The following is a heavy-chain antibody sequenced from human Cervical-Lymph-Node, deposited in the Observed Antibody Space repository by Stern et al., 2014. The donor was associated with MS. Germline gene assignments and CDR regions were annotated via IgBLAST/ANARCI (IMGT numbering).Heavy chain of an antibody. CDR2: IWYDGSNK. D-gene: IGHD1-26*01. J-gene: IGHJ6*02. CDR1: GFTFSSYG. V-gene: IGHV3-33*01. Sequence: VQLVESGGGVVQPGRSLRLSCAASGFTFSSYGMHWVRQAPGKGLECVAVIWYDGSNKYYADSVKGRFTISRDNSKNTLYLQMNSLRAEDTAVYYCARDCKLRYYYYGMDVWGQGTTVTVSS. CDR3: ARDCKLRYYYYGMDV.